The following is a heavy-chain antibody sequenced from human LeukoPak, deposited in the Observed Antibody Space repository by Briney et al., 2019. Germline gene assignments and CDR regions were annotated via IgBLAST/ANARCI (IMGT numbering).Heavy chain of an antibody. D-gene: IGHD3-22*01. CDR1: GNSISSGDNY. J-gene: IGHJ4*02. Sequence: SETLSLTCTVSGNSISSGDNYWSWIRQPAGKGLEWIGRIYTSGSTNYNPSLKSRVTISGDTSKNQFSLRLSSVTAADTAVYYCARLRYYSESNANNRFDYWGQGTLVTVSS. V-gene: IGHV4-61*02. CDR2: IYTSGST. CDR3: ARLRYYSESNANNRFDY.